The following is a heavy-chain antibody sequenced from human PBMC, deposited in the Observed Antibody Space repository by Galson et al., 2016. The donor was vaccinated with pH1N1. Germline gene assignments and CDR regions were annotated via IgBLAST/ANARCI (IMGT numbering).Heavy chain of an antibody. CDR1: AFNVRSDY. V-gene: IGHV3-66*02. Sequence: SLRLSCATSAFNVRSDYLSWIRQAPGKGLEWLSIIYPDGATYDADSLNGRFSISRDNLKNTLHLHMNGLIPEDTGLYYCARGRLPNLADSWGQGTLVTVSS. CDR2: IYPDGAT. J-gene: IGHJ4*02. D-gene: IGHD6-19*01. CDR3: ARGRLPNLADS.